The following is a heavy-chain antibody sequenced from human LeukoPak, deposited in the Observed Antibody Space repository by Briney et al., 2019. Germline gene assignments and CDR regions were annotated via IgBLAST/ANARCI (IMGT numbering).Heavy chain of an antibody. CDR2: ISTYNVNT. D-gene: IGHD2-15*01. J-gene: IGHJ4*02. CDR1: GYTFTSYG. V-gene: IGHV1-18*01. Sequence: GASVKVSCKASGYTFTSYGISWVRQVPGQGLEWVGWISTYNVNTNYAQKLQGRVTMTTDTSTSTAYMELRTLRSDDTAVYYCARDDFCSGGSCPVPFDYWGQGTLVTVSS. CDR3: ARDDFCSGGSCPVPFDY.